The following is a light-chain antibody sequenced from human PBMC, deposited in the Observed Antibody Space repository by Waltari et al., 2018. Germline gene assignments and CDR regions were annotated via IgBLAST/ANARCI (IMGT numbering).Light chain of an antibody. CDR1: SSYVGGYNS. J-gene: IGLJ2*01. Sequence: QSALTQPASVSGSPGQSITISCTGTSSYVGGYNSVSWYQDHPGQAPKVIIYDVSNRPSGVSDRFSGSKSGNTASLTISGLQAEDEADYYCSSQSSNSVVLFGGGTKLTVL. CDR2: DVS. V-gene: IGLV2-14*03. CDR3: SSQSSNSVVL.